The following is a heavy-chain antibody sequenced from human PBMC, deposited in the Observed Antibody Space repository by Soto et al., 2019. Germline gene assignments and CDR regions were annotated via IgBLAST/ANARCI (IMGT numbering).Heavy chain of an antibody. CDR1: GDSMNNFY. V-gene: IGHV4-59*07. CDR3: AKYRRTAAEGYTLDY. D-gene: IGHD6-13*01. Sequence: PSDTRSLTCTGSGDSMNNFYCSCIRQPPGKTLEWIGNIFYTGSTTYNPSLEIRITMSVDTSKNQFSLRLSSVSAADTAVYFCAKYRRTAAEGYTLDYWGRGTLVTVS. CDR2: IFYTGST. J-gene: IGHJ4*02.